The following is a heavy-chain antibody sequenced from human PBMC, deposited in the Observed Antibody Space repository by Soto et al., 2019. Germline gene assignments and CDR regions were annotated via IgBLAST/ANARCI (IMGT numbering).Heavy chain of an antibody. D-gene: IGHD1-7*01. CDR3: ARDSGNYGNYYYYGMDV. CDR2: IYHSGST. CDR1: GYSISSGYY. V-gene: IGHV4-38-2*02. J-gene: IGHJ6*02. Sequence: SETLSLTCAVSGYSISSGYYWGWIRQPPGKGLEWIGSIYHSGSTYYNPSLKSRVTISVDTSKNQFSLKLSSVTAADTAVYYCARDSGNYGNYYYYGMDVWGQGTTVTV.